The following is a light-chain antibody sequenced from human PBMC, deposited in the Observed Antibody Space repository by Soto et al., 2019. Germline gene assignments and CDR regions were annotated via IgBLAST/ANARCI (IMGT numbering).Light chain of an antibody. Sequence: EVVLMQSPGTLSLSPRERATLSSRASQSVSNNYVAWSQQKLGQSPKRLIFGSTDMPTGIPDGFSGSGAGTDFILMISRPESEDFAGYYCQQYGSSAPHTFGPGTKLEIK. CDR3: QQYGSSAPHT. J-gene: IGKJ2*01. CDR2: GST. V-gene: IGKV3-20*01. CDR1: QSVSNNY.